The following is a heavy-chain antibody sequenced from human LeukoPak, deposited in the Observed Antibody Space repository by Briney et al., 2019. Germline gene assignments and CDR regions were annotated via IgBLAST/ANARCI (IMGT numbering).Heavy chain of an antibody. V-gene: IGHV4-39*07. D-gene: IGHD2-15*01. CDR3: ARDFGYCSGGSCYSWDYFDY. CDR1: GGSISSSSYY. Sequence: PSETLSLTCTVSGGSISSSSYYWGWIRQPPGKGLEWIGSIYYSGSTYYNPSLKSRVTISVDTSKNQFSLKLSSVTAADTAVYYCARDFGYCSGGSCYSWDYFDYWGQGTLVTVSS. CDR2: IYYSGST. J-gene: IGHJ4*02.